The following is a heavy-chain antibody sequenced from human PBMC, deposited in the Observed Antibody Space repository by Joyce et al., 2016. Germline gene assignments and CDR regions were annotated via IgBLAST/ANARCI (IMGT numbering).Heavy chain of an antibody. D-gene: IGHD3-22*01. J-gene: IGHJ3*02. CDR2: IYYSGST. V-gene: IGHV4-39*07. Sequence: QLRLQESGPGLVKPSETLSLTCTVSGGSISSSSYYWGWIRQPPGKGLECIGIIYYSGSTYYNPSLTSRVTISVDTSKNQFSLKLSSVTAADTAVYYCARGRNDYDSSGYYLGDAFDIWGQGTMVTVSS. CDR1: GGSISSSSYY. CDR3: ARGRNDYDSSGYYLGDAFDI.